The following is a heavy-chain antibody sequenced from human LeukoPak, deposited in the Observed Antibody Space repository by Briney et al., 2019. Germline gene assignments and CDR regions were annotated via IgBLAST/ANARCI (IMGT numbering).Heavy chain of an antibody. J-gene: IGHJ5*02. V-gene: IGHV4-39*01. CDR1: GGSISSSSYY. D-gene: IGHD3-10*01. CDR3: ARHTVWFGEFAGTPTVWFDP. Sequence: MPSETLSLTCTVSGGSISSSSYYWGWIRQPPGKGLEWIGSIYYSGSTYYNPSLKSRVTISVDTSKNQFSLKLSSVTAADTAVYYCARHTVWFGEFAGTPTVWFDPWGQGTLVTVSS. CDR2: IYYSGST.